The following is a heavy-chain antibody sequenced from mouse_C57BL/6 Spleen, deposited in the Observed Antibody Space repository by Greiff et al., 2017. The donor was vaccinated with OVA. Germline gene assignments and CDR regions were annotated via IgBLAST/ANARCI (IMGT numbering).Heavy chain of an antibody. V-gene: IGHV1-22*01. Sequence: EVQLQQSGPELVKPGASVKMSCKASGYTFTDYNMHWVKQRHGKSLEWIGYINPNNGGTNYNEKFKSKATLTVDKSSSTAYMQLSSLTSEDAAVYYCARSNAMDYWGKGTSVTVSS. D-gene: IGHD2-5*01. CDR1: GYTFTDYN. CDR3: ARSNAMDY. J-gene: IGHJ4*01. CDR2: INPNNGGT.